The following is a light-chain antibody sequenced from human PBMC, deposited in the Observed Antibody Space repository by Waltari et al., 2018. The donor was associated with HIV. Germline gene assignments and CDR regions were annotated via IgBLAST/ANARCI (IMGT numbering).Light chain of an antibody. V-gene: IGLV1-51*01. CDR2: DNN. J-gene: IGLJ3*02. CDR1: SPNFGNSF. Sequence: QSVLTQPPSVSAAPGQKVTISCSGSSPNFGNSFASWYRHLPGAAPKLLIYDNNKRPSGISDRFSGSKSGTSATLAITGLQTGDEADYYCGTWDSSLGAGVFGGGTRLTVL. CDR3: GTWDSSLGAGV.